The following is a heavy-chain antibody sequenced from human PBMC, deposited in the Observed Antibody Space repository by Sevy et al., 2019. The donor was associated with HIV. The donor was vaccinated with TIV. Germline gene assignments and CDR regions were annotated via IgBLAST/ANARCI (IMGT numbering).Heavy chain of an antibody. V-gene: IGHV3-21*01. D-gene: IGHD3-3*01. Sequence: GGSLRLSCAASGFTFSSYSMNWVRQAPGKGLEWLSSISDDSRYIYYSDSVKGRFTISRANAKSSLYLQMNSLRVEDTAIYYCARDFTIFGVVSGIDYWGQGNLVTVSS. CDR3: ARDFTIFGVVSGIDY. J-gene: IGHJ4*02. CDR2: ISDDSRYI. CDR1: GFTFSSYS.